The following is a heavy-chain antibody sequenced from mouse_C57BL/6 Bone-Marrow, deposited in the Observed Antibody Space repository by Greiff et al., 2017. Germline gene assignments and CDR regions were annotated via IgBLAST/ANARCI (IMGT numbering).Heavy chain of an antibody. J-gene: IGHJ3*01. CDR3: ARREGDDVLAY. CDR2: IDPSDSYT. D-gene: IGHD2-2*01. CDR1: GYTFTSYW. V-gene: IGHV1-69*01. Sequence: QVQLQQPGAELVMPGASVKLSCKASGYTFTSYWMHWVKQRPGQGLEWIGEIDPSDSYTNYNQKFKGKSTLTVDKSSSTAYMQLSSLTSEDSAVYYCARREGDDVLAYWGQGTLVTVSA.